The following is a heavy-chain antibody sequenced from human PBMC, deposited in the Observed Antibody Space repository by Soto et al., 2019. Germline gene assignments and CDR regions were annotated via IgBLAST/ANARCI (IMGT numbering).Heavy chain of an antibody. V-gene: IGHV4-39*01. CDR3: ATSQKGSNWNSFDH. CDR1: GASISSSYYY. J-gene: IGHJ4*02. Sequence: SETLSLTCAVSGASISSSYYYWAWLRQSPGKGPEWIGSVFYTGFTSYNPSLESRVSVSVDTSKSQFSLKLSAVTAADTAVYYSATSQKGSNWNSFDHWGQGALVTVSS. CDR2: VFYTGFT. D-gene: IGHD1-20*01.